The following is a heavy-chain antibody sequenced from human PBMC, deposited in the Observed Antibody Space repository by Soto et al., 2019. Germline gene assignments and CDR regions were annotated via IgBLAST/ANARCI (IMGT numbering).Heavy chain of an antibody. D-gene: IGHD6-19*01. J-gene: IGHJ4*02. CDR3: SRGYGEQWPTSDY. CDR1: GGSFSGYH. Sequence: QVQLQQWGAGLLKPSETLSLTCAVYGGSFSGYHYTWIRQPPGKGLEWIGEVHHDGGINYNPSLASRAPISADASKNQCSLRLRSATAADTAVYYCSRGYGEQWPTSDYWGQGTLVTVSS. CDR2: VHHDGGI. V-gene: IGHV4-34*02.